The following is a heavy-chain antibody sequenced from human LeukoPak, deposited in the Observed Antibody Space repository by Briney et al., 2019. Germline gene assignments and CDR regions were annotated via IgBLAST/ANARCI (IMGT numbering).Heavy chain of an antibody. Sequence: SETLSLTCTVSGDSNNSGSYYWSWIRQPAGKGLEWIGRIYPSGSTNYNPSLNSRVTISVDTSKNQFSLKLSPVTAADSAVYYCARGPAWQVVAYYFGYWGQGTLVTVSS. CDR3: ARGPAWQVVAYYFGY. J-gene: IGHJ4*02. CDR2: IYPSGST. CDR1: GDSNNSGSYY. D-gene: IGHD2-15*01. V-gene: IGHV4-61*02.